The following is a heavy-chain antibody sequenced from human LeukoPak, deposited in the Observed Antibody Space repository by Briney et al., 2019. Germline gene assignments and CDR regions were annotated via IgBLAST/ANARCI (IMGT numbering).Heavy chain of an antibody. CDR1: GGSFSGYY. CDR3: ARGARWSDY. J-gene: IGHJ4*02. D-gene: IGHD4-23*01. CDR2: VNHGGST. Sequence: SETLSLTCAVYGGSFSGYYWSWIRQPPGKGLEWIGEVNHGGSTNYNPSLKSRVTISIDTSKNQFSLKLSSVTAADTAVYYCARGARWSDYWGQGTLVTVSS. V-gene: IGHV4-34*01.